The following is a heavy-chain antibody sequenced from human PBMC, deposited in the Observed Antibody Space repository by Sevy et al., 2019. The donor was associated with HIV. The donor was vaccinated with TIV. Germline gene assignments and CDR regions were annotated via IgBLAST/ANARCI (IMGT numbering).Heavy chain of an antibody. D-gene: IGHD1-26*01. J-gene: IGHJ4*02. CDR2: IKQDGSEK. CDR1: EFTFSAYW. Sequence: GGSLRLSCAASEFTFSAYWMTWIRQAPGKGLEWVANIKQDGSEKYYGDSVKGRFTISRDNAKNSLYLQMNSLRVEDMAVYYCAGGGALDYWGQGTLGTVSS. V-gene: IGHV3-7*01. CDR3: AGGGALDY.